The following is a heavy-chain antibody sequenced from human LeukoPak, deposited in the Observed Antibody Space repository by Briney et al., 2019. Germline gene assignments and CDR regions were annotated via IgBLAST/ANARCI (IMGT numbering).Heavy chain of an antibody. CDR3: AKGSSDYYYDY. Sequence: GGSLRLSCAASEFTFTNYAMTWVRQAPGKGLEWVSSITASAGDIFHADSVKGRFTISRDNSKNTLYLQMNSLRAEDTAVYYCAKGSSDYYYDYWGQGTLVTVSA. V-gene: IGHV3-23*01. D-gene: IGHD3-22*01. CDR2: ITASAGDI. J-gene: IGHJ4*02. CDR1: EFTFTNYA.